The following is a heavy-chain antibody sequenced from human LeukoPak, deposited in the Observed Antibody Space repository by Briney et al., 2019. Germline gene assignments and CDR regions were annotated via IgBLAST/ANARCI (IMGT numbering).Heavy chain of an antibody. J-gene: IGHJ5*02. CDR1: GGTFSSYV. D-gene: IGHD3-10*01. CDR2: IIPIFGTT. CDR3: ARDMYGVSGNLHWFDP. V-gene: IGHV1-69*13. Sequence: SVKVSCKASGGTFSSYVISWVRQAPGQGPEWMGGIIPIFGTTNYAQKFQGRVTITADESTSTAYMELSSLRSEDTAVYYCARDMYGVSGNLHWFDPWGQGTLVTVSS.